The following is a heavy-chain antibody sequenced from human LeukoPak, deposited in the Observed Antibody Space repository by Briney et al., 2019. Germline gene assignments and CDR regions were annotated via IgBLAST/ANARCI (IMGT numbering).Heavy chain of an antibody. V-gene: IGHV1-3*01. J-gene: IGHJ4*02. CDR3: AGSPSTLYYEFDY. CDR2: INAGNGNT. D-gene: IGHD3-3*01. Sequence: ASVKVSCKASGYTFTTYPMHWVHQAPGQRLEWMGWINAGNGNTKYSQKFQDRVTITRDTSASTAYMEVRSLRSEDTAVYYCAGSPSTLYYEFDYWGQGTLVTVSS. CDR1: GYTFTTYP.